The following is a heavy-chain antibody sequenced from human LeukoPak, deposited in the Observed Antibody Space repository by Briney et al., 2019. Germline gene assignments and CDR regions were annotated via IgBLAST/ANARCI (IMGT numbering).Heavy chain of an antibody. CDR2: ISWNSGSV. Sequence: PGGSLRLSCAASGFTVSSNYMSWVRQAPGKGLEWVSGISWNSGSVGYADSVKGRFTISRDNAKNSLYLQMNSLRAEDTALYYCAKDMDIAAAGSSDYWGQGTLVTVSS. D-gene: IGHD6-13*01. CDR1: GFTVSSNY. V-gene: IGHV3-9*01. CDR3: AKDMDIAAAGSSDY. J-gene: IGHJ4*02.